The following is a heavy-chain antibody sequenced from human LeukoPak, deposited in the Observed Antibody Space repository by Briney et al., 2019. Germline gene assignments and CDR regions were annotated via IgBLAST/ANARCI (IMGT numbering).Heavy chain of an antibody. CDR1: GFTFTSSA. D-gene: IGHD2-15*01. J-gene: IGHJ4*02. Sequence: SVKVSCKASGFTFTSSAMQWVRQARGQRLEWIGWIVVGSGNTNYAQKFQERVTITRDMSTSTAYMELSSLRSEDTAVYYCARSLFVVVVAATPVTLDYWGQGTLVTVSS. V-gene: IGHV1-58*02. CDR2: IVVGSGNT. CDR3: ARSLFVVVVAATPVTLDY.